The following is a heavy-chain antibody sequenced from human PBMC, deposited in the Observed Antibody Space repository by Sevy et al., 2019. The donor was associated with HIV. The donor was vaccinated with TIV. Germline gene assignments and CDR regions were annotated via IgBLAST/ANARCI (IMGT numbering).Heavy chain of an antibody. CDR2: MKEEGSGR. Sequence: GGSLRLSCAASGFTFSSYWMSWVRQAPGKGLEWVATMKEEGSGRNYVDSVKGRFTISRDNATNSLYLQMNSLRAEDTAVYYCVREGVGGYSYSLDCWGQGTLVTVSS. J-gene: IGHJ4*02. CDR3: VREGVGGYSYSLDC. D-gene: IGHD5-18*01. V-gene: IGHV3-7*01. CDR1: GFTFSSYW.